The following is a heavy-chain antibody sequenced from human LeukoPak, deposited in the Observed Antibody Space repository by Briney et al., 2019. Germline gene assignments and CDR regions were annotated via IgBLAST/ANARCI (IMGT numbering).Heavy chain of an antibody. CDR2: ISSSSSYI. D-gene: IGHD5-12*01. CDR3: ARAAWSGYDNWFDP. V-gene: IGHV3-21*01. Sequence: NPGGSLRLSCAASGFTFSSYSMNWVRQAPGKGLEWVSSISSSSSYIYYADSVKGRFTISRDNAKNSLYLQMKSLRTEDTAIYYCARAAWSGYDNWFDPWGHGTLVTVSS. J-gene: IGHJ5*02. CDR1: GFTFSSYS.